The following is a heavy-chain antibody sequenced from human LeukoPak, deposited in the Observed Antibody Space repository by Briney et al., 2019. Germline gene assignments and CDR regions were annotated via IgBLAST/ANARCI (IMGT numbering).Heavy chain of an antibody. D-gene: IGHD1-1*01. CDR2: IYYNGST. J-gene: IGHJ4*02. CDR1: GGSITNYY. CDR3: ARVSPTGGLAY. V-gene: IGHV4-59*01. Sequence: SETLSLTCTVSGGSITNYYWIWIRQPPGKGLERIGYIYYNGSTNYNPSLKSRVALSVDTSKNQFSLKVNSVTPTDAAVYYCARVSPTGGLAYWGQGTLVTVSS.